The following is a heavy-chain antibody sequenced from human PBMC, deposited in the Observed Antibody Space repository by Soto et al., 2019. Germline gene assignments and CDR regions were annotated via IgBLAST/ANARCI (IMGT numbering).Heavy chain of an antibody. Sequence: GGSLRLSCATSGFTFSTYAMSWVRQAPGEGLEWVSLIDGSGSGTYYADSVKGRFTISRDNSKNTLYLQVNSLRLEDTALYYCAKNRGGTYSASAYWGQGTLVTVS. V-gene: IGHV3-23*01. CDR1: GFTFSTYA. CDR2: IDGSGSGT. J-gene: IGHJ4*02. CDR3: AKNRGGTYSASAY. D-gene: IGHD1-26*01.